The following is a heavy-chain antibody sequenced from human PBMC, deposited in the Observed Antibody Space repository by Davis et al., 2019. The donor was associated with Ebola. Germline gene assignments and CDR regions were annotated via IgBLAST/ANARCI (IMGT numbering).Heavy chain of an antibody. D-gene: IGHD1-26*01. J-gene: IGHJ2*01. CDR1: GYMFTNSW. CDR3: ARGRSPYWYFDL. V-gene: IGHV5-51*01. Sequence: GESLKISCNASGYMFTNSWIGWVRQMPGKGLEWMGSIFPAASDTRYSPSFQGQVTVSADESISTAYLQWSSLEASDTAMYYCARGRSPYWYFDLWGRGTQVTVSS. CDR2: IFPAASDT.